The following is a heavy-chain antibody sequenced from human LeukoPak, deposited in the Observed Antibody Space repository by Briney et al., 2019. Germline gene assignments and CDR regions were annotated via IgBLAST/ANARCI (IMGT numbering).Heavy chain of an antibody. J-gene: IGHJ6*02. V-gene: IGHV4-39*01. CDR3: ARLKVVNDYYYYYGMDV. CDR2: MYYSGST. CDR1: GGSIGSSSYY. Sequence: SETLSLTCTVSGGSIGSSSYYWGWIRQPPGKGLEWIGSMYYSGSTYYNPSLKSRVTISVDTSKNRFSLKLSSVTAADTAVYYCARLKVVNDYYYYYGMDVWGQGTTVTVSS. D-gene: IGHD2-15*01.